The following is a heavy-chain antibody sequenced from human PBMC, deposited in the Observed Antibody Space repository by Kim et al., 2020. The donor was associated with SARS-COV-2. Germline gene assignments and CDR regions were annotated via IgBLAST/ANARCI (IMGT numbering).Heavy chain of an antibody. D-gene: IGHD3-10*01. CDR3: ARGSRTMVRGGWDDY. Sequence: SETLSLTCAVYGGSFSGYYWSWIRQPPGKGLEWIGEINHSGSTNYNPSLKSRVTISVDTSKNQFSLKLSSVTAADTAVYYCARGSRTMVRGGWDDYWGQG. CDR2: INHSGST. CDR1: GGSFSGYY. J-gene: IGHJ4*02. V-gene: IGHV4-34*01.